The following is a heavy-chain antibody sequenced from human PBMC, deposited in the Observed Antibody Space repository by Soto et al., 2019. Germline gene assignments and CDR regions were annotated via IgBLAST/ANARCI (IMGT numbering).Heavy chain of an antibody. D-gene: IGHD1-26*01. J-gene: IGHJ6*02. CDR1: GFTFSSYW. CDR2: INSDGSST. V-gene: IGHV3-74*01. Sequence: PGGSLRLSCAASGFTFSSYWMHWVRQAPGKGLVWVSRINSDGSSTSYADSVKGRFTISRDNAKNTLYLQMNSLRAEDTAVYYCARWPPSTYSGSYYYYYGMDVWGQGTTVTVSS. CDR3: ARWPPSTYSGSYYYYYGMDV.